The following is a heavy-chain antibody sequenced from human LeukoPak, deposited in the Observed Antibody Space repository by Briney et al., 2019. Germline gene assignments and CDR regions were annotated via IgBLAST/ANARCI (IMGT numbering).Heavy chain of an antibody. J-gene: IGHJ5*02. Sequence: PGGSLRLSCEASGFSFSNHGMHWVRQAPGKRLEWVAVIWDDGNNKRYANSVNGRFTISRDNSENTLYLQMNDLTAEDTAMYYCARDSYQDYYGRFDPWGQGTLVIVSS. CDR3: ARDSYQDYYGRFDP. V-gene: IGHV3-33*01. CDR2: IWDDGNNK. D-gene: IGHD3-10*01. CDR1: GFSFSNHG.